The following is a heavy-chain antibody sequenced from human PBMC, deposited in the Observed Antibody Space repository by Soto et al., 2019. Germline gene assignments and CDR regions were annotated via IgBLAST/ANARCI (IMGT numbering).Heavy chain of an antibody. D-gene: IGHD5-12*01. CDR1: GFSFSSYG. CDR3: AKDHDEDFGYDLDYFYY. J-gene: IGHJ4*02. V-gene: IGHV3-30*18. CDR2: ISYDGTDE. Sequence: PGGSLRLSCAASGFSFSSYGMHWVRQAPGKGLEWVAMISYDGTDEYYADSVKGRFTISRDNAKNSLYLQMNSLRAEDTAFYYCAKDHDEDFGYDLDYFYYWGQGTLVTVSS.